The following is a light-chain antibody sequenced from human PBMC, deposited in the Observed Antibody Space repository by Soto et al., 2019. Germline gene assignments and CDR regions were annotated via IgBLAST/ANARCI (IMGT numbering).Light chain of an antibody. CDR2: GAS. CDR1: QTVSNTY. V-gene: IGKV3-20*01. Sequence: EIVLTQVPGALSLSPGERVTLSCRASQTVSNTYLAWYQQKSGQAPKFLIYGASNRATGIPDRFSGSGSGTDFTLTISRQEPEDFAVYYCQQYGALPPTFGGGTKVEIK. J-gene: IGKJ4*01. CDR3: QQYGALPPT.